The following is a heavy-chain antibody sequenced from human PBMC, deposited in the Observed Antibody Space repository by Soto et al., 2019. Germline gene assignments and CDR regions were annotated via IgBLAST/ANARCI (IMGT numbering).Heavy chain of an antibody. D-gene: IGHD3-3*01. J-gene: IGHJ4*02. CDR3: ARDHSPLYDFWSGYYDY. V-gene: IGHV4-31*03. CDR1: GGSISSGGYY. Sequence: SETLSLTCTVSGGSISSGGYYWSWIRQHPGKGLEWIGYIYYSGSTYYNPSLKSRVTISVDTSKNQFSLKLSSATAADTAVYYCARDHSPLYDFWSGYYDYWGQGTLVTVSS. CDR2: IYYSGST.